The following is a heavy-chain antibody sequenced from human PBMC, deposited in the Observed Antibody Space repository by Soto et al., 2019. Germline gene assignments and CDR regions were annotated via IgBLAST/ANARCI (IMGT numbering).Heavy chain of an antibody. CDR2: IYYSGST. CDR1: GGSISSGGYY. D-gene: IGHD2-8*01. J-gene: IGHJ4*02. Sequence: QVQLQESGPGLVKPSQTLSLTCTVSGGSISSGGYYWSWIRQHPGKGLEWIGYIYYSGSTYYNPSVKIRVTISVDTAKNQCSLKLSSVTAADTAVYYCARIRPMTNYDSWGQGTLVTVSS. V-gene: IGHV4-31*03. CDR3: ARIRPMTNYDS.